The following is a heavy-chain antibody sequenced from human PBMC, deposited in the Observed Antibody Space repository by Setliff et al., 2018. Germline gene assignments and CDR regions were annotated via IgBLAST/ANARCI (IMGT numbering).Heavy chain of an antibody. D-gene: IGHD3-10*01. J-gene: IGHJ6*02. CDR3: ARVPSYGSGSYYYYYYGMDV. Sequence: SETLSLTCTVSGYSISSGHYWGWIRQSPGKGLDWIGSIFHTGAAYYNPSLESRFTISVDTSKNQFSLKLSSVTAADTAVYYCARVPSYGSGSYYYYYYGMDVWGQGTTVTVSS. CDR1: GYSISSGHY. CDR2: IFHTGAA. V-gene: IGHV4-38-2*02.